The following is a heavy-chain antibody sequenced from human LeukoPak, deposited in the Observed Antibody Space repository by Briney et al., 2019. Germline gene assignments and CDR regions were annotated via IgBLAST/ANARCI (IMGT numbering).Heavy chain of an antibody. Sequence: GGSLRLSCAASGFTFSDYYMSWIRQAPGKGLEWVSYIRSSGSTIYYADSVKGRFTISRDNAKNSLYLQMNSLRAEDTAVYYCARPHKVHDAFDIWGQGTMVTVSS. CDR1: GFTFSDYY. CDR3: ARPHKVHDAFDI. J-gene: IGHJ3*02. CDR2: IRSSGSTI. V-gene: IGHV3-11*01.